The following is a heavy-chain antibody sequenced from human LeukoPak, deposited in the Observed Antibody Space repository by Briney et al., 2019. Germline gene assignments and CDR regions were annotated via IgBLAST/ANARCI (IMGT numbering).Heavy chain of an antibody. CDR2: IYPGDSDT. Sequence: GESLKISCKGSGYSFTSYWIGWVRQMPGKGLEWMGIIYPGDSDTRYNPSFQGQVTISAEKSISTAYLQWSSLKALDTALYYCASRRKGMSTAGFDFWGQGTLVTVSS. CDR1: GYSFTSYW. D-gene: IGHD5-24*01. CDR3: ASRRKGMSTAGFDF. V-gene: IGHV5-51*01. J-gene: IGHJ4*02.